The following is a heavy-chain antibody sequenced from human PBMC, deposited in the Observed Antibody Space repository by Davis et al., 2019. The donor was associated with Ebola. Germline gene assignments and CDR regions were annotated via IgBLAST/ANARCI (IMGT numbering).Heavy chain of an antibody. CDR1: GFIFSSYS. D-gene: IGHD3-3*01. V-gene: IGHV3-48*01. CDR2: ISSSSSTI. Sequence: GESLKISCAASGFIFSSYSMNWVRQAPGKGLEWVSYISSSSSTIYYADSVKGRFTISRDNAKNSLYLQMNSLRAEDTAVYYCARVFGVVTHYGMDVWGQGTTVTVSS. J-gene: IGHJ6*02. CDR3: ARVFGVVTHYGMDV.